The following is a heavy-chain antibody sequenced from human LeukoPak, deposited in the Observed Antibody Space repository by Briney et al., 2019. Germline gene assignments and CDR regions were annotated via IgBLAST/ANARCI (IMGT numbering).Heavy chain of an antibody. D-gene: IGHD3-3*01. CDR1: GGSISSYY. Sequence: SETLSLTSTVSGGSISSYYWSWIRQPPGKGLEWIGYIYYSGSTNYNPSLKSRVTISVDTSKNQFSLKLSSVTAADTAVYYCARSNYDFWSGYPYYFDYWGQGTLVTVSS. J-gene: IGHJ4*02. V-gene: IGHV4-59*01. CDR2: IYYSGST. CDR3: ARSNYDFWSGYPYYFDY.